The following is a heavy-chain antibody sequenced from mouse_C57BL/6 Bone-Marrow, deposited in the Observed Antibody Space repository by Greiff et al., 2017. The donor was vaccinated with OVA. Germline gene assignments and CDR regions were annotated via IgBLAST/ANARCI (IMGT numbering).Heavy chain of an antibody. Sequence: VQLKESGPGLAKPSQTLSLTCSVTGYSITSDYWNWIRKFPGNNLEYMGYISYSGSTYYNPSLKSRISIPRDTSKNQFYLQLNSVTTEDTATYDCARGLLRSEWFSYWVQGTLVTVSA. D-gene: IGHD1-1*01. V-gene: IGHV3-8*01. J-gene: IGHJ3*01. CDR2: ISYSGST. CDR3: ARGLLRSEWFSY. CDR1: GYSITSDY.